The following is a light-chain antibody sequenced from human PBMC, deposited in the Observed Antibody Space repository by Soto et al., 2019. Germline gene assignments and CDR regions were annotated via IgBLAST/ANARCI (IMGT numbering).Light chain of an antibody. Sequence: EIVLTQSPGPLSLSPGERGTLSCRASQSVSSGYLAWYQQKPGQAPRLLIYDASSRATGIPDRFSGSGSGTDFTLTISRLEPEDFAVYYCQQYGGSPRTFGQGTKVDIK. V-gene: IGKV3-20*01. CDR1: QSVSSGY. CDR3: QQYGGSPRT. CDR2: DAS. J-gene: IGKJ1*01.